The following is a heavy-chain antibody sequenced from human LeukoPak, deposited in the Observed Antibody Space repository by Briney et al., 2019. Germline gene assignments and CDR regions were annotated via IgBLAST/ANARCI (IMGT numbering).Heavy chain of an antibody. CDR1: GYTFTGYY. V-gene: IGHV1-2*06. J-gene: IGHJ4*02. Sequence: GASVKVSCKASGYTFTGYYMHWVRQAPGQGLEWMGRINPNSGGTNYAQKFQGRVTMTRDTSISAAYMELSRLRSDDTAVYHCAREGTGYSSSWRSGASVDYWGQGTLVTVSS. CDR3: AREGTGYSSSWRSGASVDY. D-gene: IGHD6-13*01. CDR2: INPNSGGT.